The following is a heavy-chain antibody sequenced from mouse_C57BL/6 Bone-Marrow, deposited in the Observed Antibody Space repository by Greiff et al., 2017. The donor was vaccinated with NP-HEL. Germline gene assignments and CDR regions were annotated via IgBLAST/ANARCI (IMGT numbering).Heavy chain of an antibody. Sequence: DVHLVESGGGLVKPGGSLKLSCAASGFTFSSYAMSWVRQTPEKRLEWVATISDGGSYTYYPDNVKGRFTISRDNAKNNLYLQMSHLKSEDAAMYYCARESHGNLRDYYFDYWGQGTTLTVSS. J-gene: IGHJ2*01. D-gene: IGHD2-1*01. CDR1: GFTFSSYA. CDR3: ARESHGNLRDYYFDY. CDR2: ISDGGSYT. V-gene: IGHV5-4*01.